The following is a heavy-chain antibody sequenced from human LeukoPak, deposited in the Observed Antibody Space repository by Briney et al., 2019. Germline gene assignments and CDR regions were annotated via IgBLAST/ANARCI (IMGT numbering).Heavy chain of an antibody. J-gene: IGHJ4*02. V-gene: IGHV3-7*03. D-gene: IGHD7-27*01. CDR3: AKSMGIAGYFDY. Sequence: DSVKGRFTISRDNAKNSLYLQMNSLRAEDTAIYYCAKSMGIAGYFDYWGQGTLVTASS.